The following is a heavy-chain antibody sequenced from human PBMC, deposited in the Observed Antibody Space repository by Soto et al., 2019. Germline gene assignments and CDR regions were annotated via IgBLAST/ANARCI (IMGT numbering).Heavy chain of an antibody. J-gene: IGHJ6*02. CDR2: IYYSGST. V-gene: IGHV4-31*03. Sequence: SSETLSLTCTVSGGSISSGGYYWSWIRQHPWKGLEWIGYIYYSGSTYYNPSLKSRVTISVDTSKDQFSLKLSSVTAADTAVYYCARDRGITMIVVAPTHYYYGMDVWGQGXTVTVYS. D-gene: IGHD3-22*01. CDR1: GGSISSGGYY. CDR3: ARDRGITMIVVAPTHYYYGMDV.